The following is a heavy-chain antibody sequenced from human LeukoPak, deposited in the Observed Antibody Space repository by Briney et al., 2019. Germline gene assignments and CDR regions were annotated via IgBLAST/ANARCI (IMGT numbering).Heavy chain of an antibody. D-gene: IGHD3-10*01. V-gene: IGHV4-61*02. J-gene: IGHJ4*02. CDR1: GGSISSGSYY. CDR3: ARVKSYYPYYFDY. Sequence: PSETLSLTCIVSGGSISSGSYYWSWIRQPAGKGLEWIGRIYTSGSTNYNPSLKSRVTISVDTSKNQFSLKLSSVTAADTAVYYCARVKSYYPYYFDYWGQGTLVTVSS. CDR2: IYTSGST.